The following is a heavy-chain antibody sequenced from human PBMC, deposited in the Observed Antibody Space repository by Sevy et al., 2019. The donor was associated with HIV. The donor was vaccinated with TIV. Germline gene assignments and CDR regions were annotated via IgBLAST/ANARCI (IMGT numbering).Heavy chain of an antibody. Sequence: GGSLRLSCAASGFTFSSYWMTWVRQAPGKGLEWVANIKQDGNAKYYVDSVKGRFTISRDNAENSVYLQMHSLRAEDTAVYYCAGSEGYMVRAYWGLGTLVTVSS. CDR2: IKQDGNAK. CDR1: GFTFSSYW. V-gene: IGHV3-7*01. J-gene: IGHJ4*02. CDR3: AGSEGYMVRAY. D-gene: IGHD3-10*01.